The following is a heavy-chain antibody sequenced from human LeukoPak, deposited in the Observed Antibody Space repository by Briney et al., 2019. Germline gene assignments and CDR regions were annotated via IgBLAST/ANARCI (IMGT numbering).Heavy chain of an antibody. CDR3: ARDQEGFDY. J-gene: IGHJ4*02. CDR2: IYPRDGST. CDR1: GYTFTSYD. V-gene: IGHV1-46*01. Sequence: ALVKVSCKASGYTFTSYDINWVRQAPGQGLEWMGMIYPRDGSTSYAQKFQGRVTVTRDTSTSTVHMELSGLRSEDTAVYYCARDQEGFDYWGQGTLVTVSS.